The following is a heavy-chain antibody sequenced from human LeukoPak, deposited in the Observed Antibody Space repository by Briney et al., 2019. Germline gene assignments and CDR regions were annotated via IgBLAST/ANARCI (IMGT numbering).Heavy chain of an antibody. D-gene: IGHD3-16*01. Sequence: SETLSLTCTVSGGSIRGYYWSWIRQPPGKGLEWIAHMYYSGSSKYNPYLKSRATISRDTSKNQFSLKLSSVTAADTAVYYCASGPWGFEDYWGQGTLVTVSS. CDR3: ASGPWGFEDY. CDR1: GGSIRGYY. CDR2: MYYSGSS. J-gene: IGHJ4*02. V-gene: IGHV4-59*01.